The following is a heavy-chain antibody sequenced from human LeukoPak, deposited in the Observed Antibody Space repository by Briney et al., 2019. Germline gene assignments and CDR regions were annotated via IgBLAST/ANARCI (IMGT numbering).Heavy chain of an antibody. D-gene: IGHD3-10*01. CDR1: GFTVSSNY. CDR2: IYSGGST. Sequence: GGSLRLSCAASGFTVSSNYMSWVRQAPGKGLEWFSVIYSGGSTYYADSVKGRFTISRDNSKNTLYLQMNSLRAEDTAVYYCARGTGYGSGSISDAFDIWGQGTMVTVSS. J-gene: IGHJ3*02. CDR3: ARGTGYGSGSISDAFDI. V-gene: IGHV3-53*01.